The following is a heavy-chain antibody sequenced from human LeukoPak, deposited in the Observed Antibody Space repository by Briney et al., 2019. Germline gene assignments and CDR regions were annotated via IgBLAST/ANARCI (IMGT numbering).Heavy chain of an antibody. D-gene: IGHD3-10*01. J-gene: IGHJ5*02. CDR2: INTNTGNP. CDR1: GYTFTSYA. Sequence: GASVKVSCKASGYTFTSYAMNWVRQAPGQGLEWMGWINTNTGNPTYAQGFTGRFVFSLDTSVSTAYLQISSLKAEDTAVYYCARAPRSAARSWFDPWGQGTLVTVSS. V-gene: IGHV7-4-1*02. CDR3: ARAPRSAARSWFDP.